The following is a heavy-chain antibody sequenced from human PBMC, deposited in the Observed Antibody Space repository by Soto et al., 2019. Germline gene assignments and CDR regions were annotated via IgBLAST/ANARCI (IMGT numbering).Heavy chain of an antibody. Sequence: QVQLVQSGAEVKKPGSSVKVSCKASGGTFSSYAISWVRQAPGQGLEWMGGIIPIFGTANYAQKFQGRVTITAEESTSTAYMELSSLRSEDTAVYYCARESRYCSSGSCYCLPGIDYWGQGTLVTVSS. D-gene: IGHD2-15*01. CDR1: GGTFSSYA. J-gene: IGHJ4*02. V-gene: IGHV1-69*12. CDR3: ARESRYCSSGSCYCLPGIDY. CDR2: IIPIFGTA.